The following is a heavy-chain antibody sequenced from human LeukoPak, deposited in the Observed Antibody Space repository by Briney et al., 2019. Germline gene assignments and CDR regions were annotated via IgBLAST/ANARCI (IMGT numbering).Heavy chain of an antibody. J-gene: IGHJ4*02. CDR1: GFSLTAYS. V-gene: IGHV3-7*01. CDR3: VRDWAPASMQAAPFDC. D-gene: IGHD2/OR15-2a*01. CDR2: IKEDGSLK. Sequence: GGSLRLSCTASGFSLTAYSMNWVRQAPGKGPEWVANIKEDGSLKNYVDSVEGRFTVSRDNAKNTLYLQMNSLRLEDTAVYYCVRDWAPASMQAAPFDCWGQGTLVTVSS.